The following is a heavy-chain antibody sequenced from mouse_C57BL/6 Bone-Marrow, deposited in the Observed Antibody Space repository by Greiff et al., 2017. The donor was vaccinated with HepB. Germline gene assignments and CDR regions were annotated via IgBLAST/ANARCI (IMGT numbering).Heavy chain of an antibody. D-gene: IGHD3-1*01. CDR3: ARASGWDDGLFAY. CDR2: ISNGGGST. J-gene: IGHJ3*01. V-gene: IGHV5-12*01. CDR1: GFTFSDYY. Sequence: EVKLMESGGGLVQPGGSLKLSCAASGFTFSDYYMYWVRQTPEKRLEWVAYISNGGGSTYYPDTVKGRFTISRDNAKNTLYLQMSRLKSEDTAMYYCARASGWDDGLFAYWGQGTLVTVSA.